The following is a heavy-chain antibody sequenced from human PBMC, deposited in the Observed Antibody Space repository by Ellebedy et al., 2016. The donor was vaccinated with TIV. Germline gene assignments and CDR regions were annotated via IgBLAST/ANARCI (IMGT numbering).Heavy chain of an antibody. V-gene: IGHV3-7*01. CDR3: ARERMVRGVTYSAYHGMDV. J-gene: IGHJ6*02. CDR1: GFTFSSYW. Sequence: GGSLRLXCAASGFTFSSYWMTWVRQAPGKGLEWVANIKQDGSEKYYMDSVKGRFTISRDNAKNSLYLQMNSLRAEDTAVYYCARERMVRGVTYSAYHGMDVWGQGTTVTVSS. CDR2: IKQDGSEK. D-gene: IGHD3-10*01.